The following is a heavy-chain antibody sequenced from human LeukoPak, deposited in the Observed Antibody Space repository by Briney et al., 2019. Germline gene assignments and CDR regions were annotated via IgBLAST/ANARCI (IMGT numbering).Heavy chain of an antibody. D-gene: IGHD3-10*01. J-gene: IGHJ4*02. V-gene: IGHV4-4*09. CDR2: IYTSGST. Sequence: PSETLSLTCTVSGGSISSYYWSWIRQPPGKGLEWIGYIYTSGSTNYNPSLKSRVTISVDTSKNQFSLKLSSVTAADTAVYYCARDLLRGLNDYWGQGTLVTVSS. CDR1: GGSISSYY. CDR3: ARDLLRGLNDY.